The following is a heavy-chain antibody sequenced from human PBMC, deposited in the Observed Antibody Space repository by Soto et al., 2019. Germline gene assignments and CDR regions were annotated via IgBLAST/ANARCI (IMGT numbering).Heavy chain of an antibody. V-gene: IGHV3-21*01. D-gene: IGHD2-2*01. CDR1: GFTFSSYS. CDR2: ISSSSSYI. Sequence: GSLRLSCAASGFTFSSYSMNWVRQAPGKGLEWVSSISSSSSYIYYADSVKGRFTISRDNAKNSLYLQMNSLRAEDTAVYYCARSTRRGVIVVVPAAGRGMDVWGQGTTVTVSS. CDR3: ARSTRRGVIVVVPAAGRGMDV. J-gene: IGHJ6*02.